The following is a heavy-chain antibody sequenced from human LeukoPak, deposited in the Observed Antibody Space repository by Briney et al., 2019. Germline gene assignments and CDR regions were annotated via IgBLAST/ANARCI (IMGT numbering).Heavy chain of an antibody. D-gene: IGHD3-10*01. J-gene: IGHJ4*02. Sequence: PGGSLRLSCSASGFTFSTYAMHWVRQAPGKGLEFVSSITNNGDNIFYADSVKGRFTISRDNSKNTLYLQMSSLRAEDTAVYYCVKRRDRSVNYDYWGQGTLVTVSS. V-gene: IGHV3-64D*09. CDR3: VKRRDRSVNYDY. CDR1: GFTFSTYA. CDR2: ITNNGDNI.